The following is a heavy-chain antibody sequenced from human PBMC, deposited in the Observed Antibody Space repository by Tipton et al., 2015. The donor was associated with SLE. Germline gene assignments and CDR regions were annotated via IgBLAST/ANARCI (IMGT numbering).Heavy chain of an antibody. V-gene: IGHV1-46*01. CDR1: GYSFSNYY. CDR2: ISPIGSDI. CDR3: ARTNVGWYFDL. Sequence: QVQLVQSGAEVKKPGASVKISCKASGYSFSNYYIHWVRQAPGRGLEWMGIISPIGSDIIYAQKFRGRVTMTRDTSTSTVYMELSSLRSDDTAVYYCARTNVGWYFDLWGGGTLVAVSS. J-gene: IGHJ2*01.